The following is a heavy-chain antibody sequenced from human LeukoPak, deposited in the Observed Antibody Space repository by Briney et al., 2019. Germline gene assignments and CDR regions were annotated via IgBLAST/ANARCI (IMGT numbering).Heavy chain of an antibody. V-gene: IGHV3-66*01. CDR1: GFTVSNYY. Sequence: GGSLRLSCAASGFTVSNYYMSWVRQAPGSGLEWVSVIYSGGSTYYADSVRCRFTISRDNSKNTLYLQMDSLRAEDTAVYYCARDHIVGATNPSYNYYGMDVWGQGTTVTVSS. D-gene: IGHD1-26*01. J-gene: IGHJ6*02. CDR2: IYSGGST. CDR3: ARDHIVGATNPSYNYYGMDV.